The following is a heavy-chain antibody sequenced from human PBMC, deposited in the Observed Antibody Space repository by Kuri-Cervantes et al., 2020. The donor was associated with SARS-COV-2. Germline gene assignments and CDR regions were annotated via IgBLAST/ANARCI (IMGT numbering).Heavy chain of an antibody. J-gene: IGHJ4*02. CDR2: ISGSGGST. CDR3: AKSVVVVVAALTYYFDY. V-gene: IGHV3-23*01. CDR1: GFTFSSYA. D-gene: IGHD2-15*01. Sequence: GESLKISCAASGFTFSSYAMSWVRQAPGKGLEWVSAISGSGGSTYYADSVKGRFTISRDNSKNTLYLQMNSLRAEDTAVYYCAKSVVVVVAALTYYFDYWGQGTLVTVSS.